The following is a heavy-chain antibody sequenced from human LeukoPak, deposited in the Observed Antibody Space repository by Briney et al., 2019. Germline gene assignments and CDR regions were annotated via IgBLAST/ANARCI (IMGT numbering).Heavy chain of an antibody. CDR2: INPYSGDT. CDR3: ARDGGGGGIADY. Sequence: ASVKVSCKASGYTFTGYHIHWVRQAPGQGLEWMGRINPYSGDTNFAQKFQGRVTMTRDTSITTAYMDLSSLTPDDTAVYFCARDGGGGGIADYWGQGTLVTVSS. CDR1: GYTFTGYH. V-gene: IGHV1-2*06. D-gene: IGHD2-21*01. J-gene: IGHJ4*02.